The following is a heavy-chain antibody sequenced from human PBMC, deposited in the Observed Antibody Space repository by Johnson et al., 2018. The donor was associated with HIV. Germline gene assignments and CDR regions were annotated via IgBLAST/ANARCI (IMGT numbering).Heavy chain of an antibody. CDR2: ISYDGSNK. V-gene: IGHV3-30*14. Sequence: QVQLVESGGGVVQPGRSLRLSCAASGFTFSSYAMHWVRQAPGKGLEWVAVISYDGSNKYYADSVKGRFTISRDNSKNTLYLQMNSLRAGDTAVYYCARGYYYDSSGYPDAFDIWGQGTMVTVSS. J-gene: IGHJ3*02. CDR1: GFTFSSYA. CDR3: ARGYYYDSSGYPDAFDI. D-gene: IGHD3-22*01.